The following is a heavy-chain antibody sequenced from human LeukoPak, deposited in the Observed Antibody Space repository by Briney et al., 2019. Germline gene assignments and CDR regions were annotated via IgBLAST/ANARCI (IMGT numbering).Heavy chain of an antibody. CDR3: ASSPNNWNQFDY. D-gene: IGHD1-20*01. V-gene: IGHV1-46*01. J-gene: IGHJ4*02. CDR1: GYTFTSYY. CDR2: INPSGGST. Sequence: ASVKVSCKASGYTFTSYYMHWVRQAPGQGLEWMGIINPSGGSTSYAQKFQGRVTTTRDMSTSTVYMELSSLRSEDTAVYYCASSPNNWNQFDYWGQGTLVTVSS.